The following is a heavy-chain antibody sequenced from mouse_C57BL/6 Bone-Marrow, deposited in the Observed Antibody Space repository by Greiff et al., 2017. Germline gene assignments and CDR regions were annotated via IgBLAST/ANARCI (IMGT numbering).Heavy chain of an antibody. CDR2: IHHNSGST. J-gene: IGHJ2*01. CDR3: ASTLITTVPYYFDY. D-gene: IGHD1-1*01. V-gene: IGHV1-64*01. CDR1: GNTFTSYW. Sequence: QVQLQQPGAELVKPGASVKLSCKASGNTFTSYWMHWVTQRPGQGLEWIGLIHHNSGSTNYTEKCKSKATLSVDKAASTPYMQLISLTSEDSAVCYCASTLITTVPYYFDYWGQGTTLTVSS.